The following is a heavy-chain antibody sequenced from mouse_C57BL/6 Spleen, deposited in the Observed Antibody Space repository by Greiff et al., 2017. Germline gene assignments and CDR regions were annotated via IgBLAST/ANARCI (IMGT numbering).Heavy chain of an antibody. CDR2: IWTGGGT. J-gene: IGHJ4*01. Sequence: VKLMESGPGLVAPSQSLSITCTVSGFSLTSYAISWVRQPPGKGLEWLGVIWTGGGTNYNSALKSRLSISKDNSKSQVFLKMNSLQTDDTARYYCARNNDYSNLYAMDYWGQGTSVTVSS. V-gene: IGHV2-9-1*01. CDR3: ARNNDYSNLYAMDY. CDR1: GFSLTSYA. D-gene: IGHD2-5*01.